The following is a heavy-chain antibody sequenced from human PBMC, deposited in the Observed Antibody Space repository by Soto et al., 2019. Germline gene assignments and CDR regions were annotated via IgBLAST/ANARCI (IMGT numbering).Heavy chain of an antibody. Sequence: QVQLVESGGGLVKPGGSLRLSCAASGFTFSDYYMSWIRQAPGKGLEWVSYISSSSSYTNYADSVKGRFTISRDNAKNSLYLQMNSLRAEDTAVYYCARACYDSSGYPTDYWGQGTLVTVSS. CDR3: ARACYDSSGYPTDY. CDR1: GFTFSDYY. CDR2: ISSSSSYT. V-gene: IGHV3-11*06. D-gene: IGHD3-22*01. J-gene: IGHJ4*02.